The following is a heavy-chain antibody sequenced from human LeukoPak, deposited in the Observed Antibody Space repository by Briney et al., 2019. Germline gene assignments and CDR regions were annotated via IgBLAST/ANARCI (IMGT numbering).Heavy chain of an antibody. CDR2: ISYSGTT. CDR3: ARWPSTWSSDY. Sequence: SETLSLTCTVSGGSISSNYWSWIRQPPGKGLEWIGYISYSGTTSYNPSLESRVTMSVGTSKNQFSLKLTSVTAADTAVYYCARWPSTWSSDYWGQGTLVTVSS. D-gene: IGHD6-13*01. CDR1: GGSISSNY. V-gene: IGHV4-59*01. J-gene: IGHJ4*02.